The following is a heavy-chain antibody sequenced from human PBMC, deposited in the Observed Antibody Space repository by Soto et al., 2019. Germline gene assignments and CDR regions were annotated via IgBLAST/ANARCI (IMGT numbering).Heavy chain of an antibody. J-gene: IGHJ6*02. V-gene: IGHV4-61*01. CDR1: GGSVNSDSYY. Sequence: QVQLQESGPGLVKPSETLSLTCTVSGGSVNSDSYYWSWIRQPPGKRLEWIGSLYYSGSTNYNPSLKRRVTXPXXXSXXQLSLKLSSVTAADTAVYFCARESREFSPSGGWDVWGQGTTVTVSS. CDR2: LYYSGST. D-gene: IGHD3-10*01. CDR3: ARESREFSPSGGWDV.